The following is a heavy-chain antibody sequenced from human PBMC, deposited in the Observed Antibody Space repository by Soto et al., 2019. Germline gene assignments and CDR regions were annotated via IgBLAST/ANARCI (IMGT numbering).Heavy chain of an antibody. CDR1: GFTFSSYA. V-gene: IGHV3-23*01. CDR3: AKDSPIAVTGHYYYYGMDV. J-gene: IGHJ6*02. D-gene: IGHD6-19*01. Sequence: GGSLRLSCAASGFTFSSYAMSWVRQAPGKGLEWVSAISGSGGSTYYADSVKGRFTISRDNSKNTLYLQMNSLRAEDTAVYYCAKDSPIAVTGHYYYYGMDVWGQGTTVTVSS. CDR2: ISGSGGST.